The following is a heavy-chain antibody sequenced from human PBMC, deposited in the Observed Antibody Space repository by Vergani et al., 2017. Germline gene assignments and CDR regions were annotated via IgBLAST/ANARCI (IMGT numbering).Heavy chain of an antibody. CDR1: GFTFSNYA. CDR2: IGISGDST. CDR3: AKARYCSGGSCYLLDI. J-gene: IGHJ3*02. Sequence: EVQLLESGGGLVQPGGSLRLSCAASGFTFSNYAMTWVRQAPGKGLEWVSSIGISGDSTYYADSVKGRFTISRDNAKNSLYLQMNSLRAEDTALYYCAKARYCSGGSCYLLDIWGQGTMVTVSS. D-gene: IGHD2-15*01. V-gene: IGHV3-23*01.